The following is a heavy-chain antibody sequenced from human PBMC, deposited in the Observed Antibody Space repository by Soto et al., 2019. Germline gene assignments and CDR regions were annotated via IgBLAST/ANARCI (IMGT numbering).Heavy chain of an antibody. V-gene: IGHV1-69*01. Sequence: QVQLVQSGAEVKRPGSSVKVSCEASGGTFSSLGFTWVRQAPGQGLEWMGGIIPISGRTTFAPKFLGRVTITADESTRTTYMELTALTSDDTAIYYCATRGTQGRWLEFADYWGQGTRVTVSS. CDR3: ATRGTQGRWLEFADY. D-gene: IGHD5-12*01. J-gene: IGHJ4*02. CDR2: IIPISGRT. CDR1: GGTFSSLG.